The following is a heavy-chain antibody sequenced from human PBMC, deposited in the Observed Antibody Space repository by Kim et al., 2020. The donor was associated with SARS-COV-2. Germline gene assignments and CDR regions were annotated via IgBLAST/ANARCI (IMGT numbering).Heavy chain of an antibody. Sequence: SVKVSCKASGGTFSSYAISWVRQAPGQGLEWMGRIIPILGIANYAQKFQGRVTITADKSTSTAYMELSSLRSEDTAVYYCARPPRAVRGVTDPYYYYYGMDVRGQGTTVTVSS. CDR2: IIPILGIA. CDR3: ARPPRAVRGVTDPYYYYYGMDV. CDR1: GGTFSSYA. J-gene: IGHJ6*02. D-gene: IGHD3-10*01. V-gene: IGHV1-69*04.